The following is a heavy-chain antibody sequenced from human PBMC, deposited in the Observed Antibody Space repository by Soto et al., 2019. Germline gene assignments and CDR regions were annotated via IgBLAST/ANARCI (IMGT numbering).Heavy chain of an antibody. J-gene: IGHJ5*02. CDR3: ARLPYDSSGYYFWFDP. V-gene: IGHV5-51*01. CDR2: IYPGDSDT. Sequence: GESLKISCKGSGYSFTSYWIGWVRQMPGKGLEWMGIIYPGDSDTRYSPSFQGQVTISADKSISTAYLQWSSLKASDTAMYYCARLPYDSSGYYFWFDPWGQGTLVTVSS. CDR1: GYSFTSYW. D-gene: IGHD3-22*01.